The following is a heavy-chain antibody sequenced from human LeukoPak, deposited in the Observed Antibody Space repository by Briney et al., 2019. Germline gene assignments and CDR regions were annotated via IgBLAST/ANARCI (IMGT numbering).Heavy chain of an antibody. J-gene: IGHJ6*03. D-gene: IGHD3-3*01. CDR3: AKDGGDHLYYYYYMDV. Sequence: GGSLRLSCAASGFTFSSYGMHWVRQAPGKGLEWVAVISYDGSNKYYADSVKGRFTISRDNSKNTLYLQMNSLRAEDTAVYYCAKDGGDHLYYYYYMDVWGKGTTVTVSS. CDR1: GFTFSSYG. CDR2: ISYDGSNK. V-gene: IGHV3-30*18.